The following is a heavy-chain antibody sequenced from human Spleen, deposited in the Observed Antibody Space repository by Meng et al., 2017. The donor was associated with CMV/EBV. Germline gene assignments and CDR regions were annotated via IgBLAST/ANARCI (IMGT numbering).Heavy chain of an antibody. J-gene: IGHJ4*02. CDR1: GFTFSSYE. CDR3: ARDAFTIFGVVDY. CDR2: ISSSGSTI. D-gene: IGHD3-3*01. V-gene: IGHV3-48*03. Sequence: GGSLRLSCAASGFTFSSYEMNWVRQAPGKGLEWASYISSSGSTIYYADSVKGRFTISRDNAKNSLYLQMNSLRAEDTAVYYCARDAFTIFGVVDYWGQGTLVTVSS.